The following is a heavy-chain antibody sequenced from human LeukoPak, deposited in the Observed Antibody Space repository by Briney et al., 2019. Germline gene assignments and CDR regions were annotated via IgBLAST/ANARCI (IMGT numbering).Heavy chain of an antibody. CDR3: ARDVYDSSGFSGAFDI. J-gene: IGHJ3*02. V-gene: IGHV3-21*01. CDR1: GFTFDTYN. CDR2: IRSYSSYI. Sequence: PGGSLRLSCAASGFTFDTYNFNWVRQAPGKGLEWVTTIRSYSSYIHYADSVKGRFTISRDNAKNSLSLQMNSLRAEDTAVYYCARDVYDSSGFSGAFDIWGQGTMVTVSS. D-gene: IGHD3-22*01.